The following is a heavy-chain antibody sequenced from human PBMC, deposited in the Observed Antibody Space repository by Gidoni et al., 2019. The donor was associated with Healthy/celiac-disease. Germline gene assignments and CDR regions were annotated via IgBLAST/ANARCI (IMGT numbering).Heavy chain of an antibody. CDR3: ARGIAVAGMDYGMDV. V-gene: IGHV3-30-3*01. Sequence: QVQLVESGGGVVQPGRSLRLSCAASGFTFSSYAMHRVRQAPGKGLEWVAVISYDGSNKYYADSVKGRFTISRDNSKNTLYLQMNSLRAEDTAVYYCARGIAVAGMDYGMDVWGQGTTVTVSS. J-gene: IGHJ6*02. CDR1: GFTFSSYA. D-gene: IGHD6-19*01. CDR2: ISYDGSNK.